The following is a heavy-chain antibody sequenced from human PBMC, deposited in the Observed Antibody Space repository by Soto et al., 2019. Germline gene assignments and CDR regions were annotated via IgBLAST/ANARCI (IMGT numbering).Heavy chain of an antibody. D-gene: IGHD2-15*01. V-gene: IGHV4-59*01. Sequence: QVQLQESGPGLVKPSETLSLTCTVSGGSISSYYWSWIRQPPGKGLEWIGYIYYSGSTNYNPSLKSRVTISVDTSKNQFSLKLSSVTAADTAVYYCARDSVGYCSGGSCYPAANFDYWGQGTLVTVS. CDR2: IYYSGST. J-gene: IGHJ4*02. CDR1: GGSISSYY. CDR3: ARDSVGYCSGGSCYPAANFDY.